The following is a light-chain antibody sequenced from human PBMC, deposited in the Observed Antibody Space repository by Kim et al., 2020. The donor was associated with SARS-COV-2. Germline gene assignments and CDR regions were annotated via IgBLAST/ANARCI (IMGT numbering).Light chain of an antibody. V-gene: IGKV3-20*01. CDR3: QQYGSSPPYT. J-gene: IGKJ2*01. CDR1: QSINSNY. CDR2: GAS. Sequence: EIVLTQSPGTLSLSPGERATLSCRASQSINSNYLAWYQHKPGQAPRLLIYGASSRATGIPDRFSGSGSGTDFTLTISRLEPEDSAVYYCQQYGSSPPYTFDQGTKLEI.